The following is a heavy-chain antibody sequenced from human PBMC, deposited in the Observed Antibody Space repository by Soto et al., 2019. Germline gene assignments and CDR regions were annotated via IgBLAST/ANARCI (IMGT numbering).Heavy chain of an antibody. CDR1: GYTFTSYG. J-gene: IGHJ4*02. V-gene: IGHV1-18*01. CDR2: ISGYNGKT. D-gene: IGHD2-2*01. Sequence: GASVKVSCKASGYTFTSYGLSWVRQAPGQGLEWMGWISGYNGKTKYAQKLQDRVTITKDTSSRRAYMELRSLRSDDTAVYYCARARYCSGTRCLYYFDHWGQGTLVTVSS. CDR3: ARARYCSGTRCLYYFDH.